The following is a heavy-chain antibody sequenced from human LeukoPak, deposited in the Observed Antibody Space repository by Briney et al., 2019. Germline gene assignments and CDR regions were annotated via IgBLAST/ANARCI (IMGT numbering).Heavy chain of an antibody. CDR3: ARSYGDATLDL. D-gene: IGHD4-17*01. CDR1: GFPFSSYV. V-gene: IGHV3-33*01. J-gene: IGHJ4*02. CDR2: IRSDGSDK. Sequence: HGRSLSLSCAASGFPFSSYVMHWVRQAPGQGLEWVAIIRSDGSDKYYADSVKGRFTISRDNSKNTLYLQLNSLRAEDTAVYYCARSYGDATLDLWARGTVLTVSS.